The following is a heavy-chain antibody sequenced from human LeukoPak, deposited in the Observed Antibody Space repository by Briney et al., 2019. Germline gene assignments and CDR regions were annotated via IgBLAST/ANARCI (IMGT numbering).Heavy chain of an antibody. J-gene: IGHJ4*02. V-gene: IGHV1-3*01. CDR3: ATSSSAGPDFDY. Sequence: ASVKVSCKASGYTFTSYAMHWVGQAPGQRLEWMGWINAGNGNTKYSQKFQGRVTITRDTSASTAYMELSSLRSEDTAVYYCATSSSAGPDFDYWGQGTLVTVSS. CDR1: GYTFTSYA. D-gene: IGHD6-6*01. CDR2: INAGNGNT.